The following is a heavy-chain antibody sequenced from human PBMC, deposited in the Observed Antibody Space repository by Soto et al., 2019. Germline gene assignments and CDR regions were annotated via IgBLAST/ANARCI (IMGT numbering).Heavy chain of an antibody. Sequence: QVQLVESGGGVVQPGRSLRLSCAASGFIFSSYGMHWVRQAPGKGLEWVAVIWYDGSNKYYADSVKGRFTISRDNSKNTLYLQMNSLRAEDTAVYYCARDGGEYDILTGYYFGYYFDYWGQGTLVTVSS. CDR2: IWYDGSNK. CDR3: ARDGGEYDILTGYYFGYYFDY. V-gene: IGHV3-33*01. CDR1: GFIFSSYG. J-gene: IGHJ4*02. D-gene: IGHD3-9*01.